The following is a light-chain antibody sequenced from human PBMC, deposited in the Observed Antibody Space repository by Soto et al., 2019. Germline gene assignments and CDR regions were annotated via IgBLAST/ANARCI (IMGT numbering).Light chain of an antibody. J-gene: IGKJ1*01. Sequence: DIQMTQSPASLSASVGDRVTITCRASQSISGYLNLYQQKPGKAPKLLIYAASSLQSGVPSRFSGSGSGTDFTLTISSLQPEDFATYYCQQSYSTPPTFGQGTKVDIK. CDR3: QQSYSTPPT. CDR1: QSISGY. CDR2: AAS. V-gene: IGKV1-39*01.